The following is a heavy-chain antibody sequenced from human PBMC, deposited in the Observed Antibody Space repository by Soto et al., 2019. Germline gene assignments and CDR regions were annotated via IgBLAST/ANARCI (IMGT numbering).Heavy chain of an antibody. CDR3: ARDILEARPKYYYYYGMDV. J-gene: IGHJ6*02. CDR1: GYTFTSYA. Sequence: ASVKVSCKASGYTFTSYAMNWVRQAPGQRLEWMGWINAGNGNTEYSQKFQGRVTITRDTSASTAYMELSSLRSEDTAVYYCARDILEARPKYYYYYGMDVWGQGTTVTVSS. CDR2: INAGNGNT. V-gene: IGHV1-3*01. D-gene: IGHD6-6*01.